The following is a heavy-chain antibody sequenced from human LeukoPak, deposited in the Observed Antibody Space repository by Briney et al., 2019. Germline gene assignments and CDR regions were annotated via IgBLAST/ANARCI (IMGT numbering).Heavy chain of an antibody. D-gene: IGHD2-15*01. J-gene: IGHJ4*02. Sequence: SETLSLTCTVSGGSISSYYWSWIRRPPGKGLEWIGYIYYSGSTNYNPSLKSRVTISVDTSKNQFSLKLSSVTAADTAVYYCARHPCSGGRCYSIDYWGQGTLVTVSS. V-gene: IGHV4-59*08. CDR2: IYYSGST. CDR1: GGSISSYY. CDR3: ARHPCSGGRCYSIDY.